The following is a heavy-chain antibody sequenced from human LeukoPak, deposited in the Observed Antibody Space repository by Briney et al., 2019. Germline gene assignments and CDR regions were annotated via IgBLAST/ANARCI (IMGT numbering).Heavy chain of an antibody. J-gene: IGHJ3*02. V-gene: IGHV4-34*01. CDR3: ARRGILTGYYEAFDI. D-gene: IGHD3-9*01. CDR1: GGSFSGYY. CDR2: INHSGST. Sequence: SETLSLTCAVYGGSFSGYYWSWIRQPPGKGLEWIGEINHSGSTNYNPSLKSRVTISVDKSKNQFSLKLSSVTAADTAVYYCARRGILTGYYEAFDIWGQGTMVTVSS.